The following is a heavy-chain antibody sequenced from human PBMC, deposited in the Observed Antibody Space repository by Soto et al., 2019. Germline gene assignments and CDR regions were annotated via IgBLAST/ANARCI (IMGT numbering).Heavy chain of an antibody. CDR2: IYYSGST. Sequence: ETLSLTCTVSGGSISSYYWSWSRQPPGKGLEWIGYIYYSGSTNYNPSLKSRVTISVDTSKNQFSLKLSSVTAADTAVYYCAREGGYSGYDQNYYYYYGMDVWGQGTTVTVSS. V-gene: IGHV4-59*01. J-gene: IGHJ6*02. D-gene: IGHD5-12*01. CDR1: GGSISSYY. CDR3: AREGGYSGYDQNYYYYYGMDV.